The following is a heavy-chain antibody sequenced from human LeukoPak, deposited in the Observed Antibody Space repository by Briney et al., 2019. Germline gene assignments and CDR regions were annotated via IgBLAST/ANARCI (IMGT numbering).Heavy chain of an antibody. CDR3: ARAPYYDFWSGPKKTDFDY. CDR2: ISAYNGNT. J-gene: IGHJ4*02. Sequence: ASVKVSCKASGYTFTSYDINWVRQATGQGLEWMGWISAYNGNTNYAQKLQGRVTMTTDTSTSTAYMELRSLRSDDTAVYYCARAPYYDFWSGPKKTDFDYWGQGTLVTVSS. D-gene: IGHD3-3*01. CDR1: GYTFTSYD. V-gene: IGHV1-18*01.